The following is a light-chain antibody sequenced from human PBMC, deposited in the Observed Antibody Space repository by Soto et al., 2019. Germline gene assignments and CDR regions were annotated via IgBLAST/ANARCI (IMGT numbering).Light chain of an antibody. CDR2: EVS. V-gene: IGLV2-14*01. Sequence: QSALTQPASVSGFPGQSITISCTGTSNDFGAYNYVSWYQQHPGKAPKLMIYEVSSRPSGVSSRFSGSKSGNTASLTISGLQVEDEADYYCSSYTSTSTLVFGGGTKLTVL. CDR3: SSYTSTSTLV. CDR1: SNDFGAYNY. J-gene: IGLJ2*01.